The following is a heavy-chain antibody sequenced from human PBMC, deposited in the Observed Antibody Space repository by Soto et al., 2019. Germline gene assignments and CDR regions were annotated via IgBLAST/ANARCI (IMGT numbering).Heavy chain of an antibody. J-gene: IGHJ6*03. CDR2: INPNSGGT. Sequence: ASVKVSCKASGYTFTSYYMHWVRQAPGQGLEWMGWINPNSGGTNYAQKFQGWVTMTRDTSISTAYMELSRLRSDDTAVYYCARDERLFVVPAARPNSYMDVWGKGTTVTVSS. D-gene: IGHD2-2*01. CDR1: GYTFTSYY. CDR3: ARDERLFVVPAARPNSYMDV. V-gene: IGHV1-2*04.